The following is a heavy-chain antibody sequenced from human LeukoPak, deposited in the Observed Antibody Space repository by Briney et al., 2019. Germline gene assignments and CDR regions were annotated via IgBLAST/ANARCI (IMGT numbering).Heavy chain of an antibody. J-gene: IGHJ3*02. CDR2: INWNGGST. CDR1: GFTFDDYG. V-gene: IGHV3-20*04. CDR3: ARDDRPFYAYYYDSSGSDAFDI. Sequence: GGSLRLSCAVSGFTFDDYGMSWGRQAPGKGLEWVSGINWNGGSTGYADSVKGRFTISRDNAKNSLYPQMNSMRAEDTALYYCARDDRPFYAYYYDSSGSDAFDIWGQGTMVTVSS. D-gene: IGHD3-22*01.